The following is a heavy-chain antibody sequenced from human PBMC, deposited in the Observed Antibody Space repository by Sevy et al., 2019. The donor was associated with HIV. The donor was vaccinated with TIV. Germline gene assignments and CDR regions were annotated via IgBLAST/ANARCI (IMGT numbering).Heavy chain of an antibody. D-gene: IGHD3-22*01. Sequence: GGSLRLSCTASGFTFSSYEMNWVRQAPGKGLEWVSYIISSGDTIYYADSVKGRFTVSRDNAKNSLFLQMNSLRAEDTAIYYCARGPHYYYDSSSFFEYWGQGTLVTVSS. V-gene: IGHV3-48*03. CDR3: ARGPHYYYDSSSFFEY. J-gene: IGHJ4*02. CDR2: IISSGDTI. CDR1: GFTFSSYE.